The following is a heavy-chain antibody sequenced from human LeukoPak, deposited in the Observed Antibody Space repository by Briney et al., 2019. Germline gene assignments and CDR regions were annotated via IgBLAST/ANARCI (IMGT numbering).Heavy chain of an antibody. CDR2: INPSGGDT. V-gene: IGHV1-46*01. Sequence: GASVKVSCKASGYTFTSYYMHWVRQAPGQGLEWMGIINPSGGDTSYAQKFQGRFTMTRDTSTNTVYMELTSLRSEDTAVYYCAREVMDNLRFDYWGQGTLVTVSS. CDR1: GYTFTSYY. J-gene: IGHJ4*02. D-gene: IGHD1-14*01. CDR3: AREVMDNLRFDY.